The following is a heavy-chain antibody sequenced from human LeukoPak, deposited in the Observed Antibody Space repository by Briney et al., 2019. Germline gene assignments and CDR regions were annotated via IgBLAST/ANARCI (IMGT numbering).Heavy chain of an antibody. D-gene: IGHD1-26*01. J-gene: IGHJ5*02. CDR3: ARGPIGSYTPLTTYHWFDP. CDR1: GYTFTGYY. CDR2: INPNSGGT. V-gene: IGHV1-2*02. Sequence: ASVKVSCKASGYTFTGYYMHWVRQAPGQGLEWMGWINPNSGGTNYAQKFQGRVTMTRDTSISTAYMELSRLRSDDTAVYYCARGPIGSYTPLTTYHWFDPWGQGTLVTVSS.